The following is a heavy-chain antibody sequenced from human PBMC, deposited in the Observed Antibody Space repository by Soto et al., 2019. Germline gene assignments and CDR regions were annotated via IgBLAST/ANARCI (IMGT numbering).Heavy chain of an antibody. V-gene: IGHV4-39*01. D-gene: IGHD3-22*01. Sequence: SETLSLTCTVSGGSISSGAYYWSWIRQHPGKGLEWIGSIYHTGNAYYNPSLKSRVTIFVDTSKNQFSLKLTSVTAADTALYYCARDYFDSSDYTTNWFDPWGQGTLVTVSS. CDR2: IYHTGNA. CDR1: GGSISSGAYY. J-gene: IGHJ5*02. CDR3: ARDYFDSSDYTTNWFDP.